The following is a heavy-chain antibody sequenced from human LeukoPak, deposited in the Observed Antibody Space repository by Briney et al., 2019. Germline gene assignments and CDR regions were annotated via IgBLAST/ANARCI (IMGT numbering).Heavy chain of an antibody. CDR1: GFTFSSYG. CDR3: AKDPGYYDFWSGSIDY. D-gene: IGHD3-3*01. V-gene: IGHV3-23*01. J-gene: IGHJ4*02. CDR2: ISGSGGST. Sequence: GGTLRLSCAASGFTFSSYGMSWVRQAPGKGLEWVSAISGSGGSTYYADSVKGRFTISRDNSKNTLYLQMNSLRAEDTAVYYCAKDPGYYDFWSGSIDYWGQGTLVTVSS.